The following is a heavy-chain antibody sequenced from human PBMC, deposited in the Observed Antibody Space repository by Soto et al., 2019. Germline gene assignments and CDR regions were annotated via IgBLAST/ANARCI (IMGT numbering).Heavy chain of an antibody. CDR2: IIPILGIA. Sequence: ASVKVSCKASGGTFSSYTISWVRQAPGQGLEWMGRIIPILGIANYAQKFQGRVTITADKSTSAAYMELSSLRSEDTAVYYCARALGYYYMDVWGKGTTVTVSS. J-gene: IGHJ6*03. CDR1: GGTFSSYT. CDR3: ARALGYYYMDV. V-gene: IGHV1-69*02. D-gene: IGHD3-16*01.